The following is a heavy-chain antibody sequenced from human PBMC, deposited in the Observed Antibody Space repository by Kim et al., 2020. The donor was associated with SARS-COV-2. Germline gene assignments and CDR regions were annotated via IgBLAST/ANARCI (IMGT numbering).Heavy chain of an antibody. Sequence: GGSLRLSCAASGFTFSSYSMNWVRQAPGKGLEWVSSISSSSSYIYYADSVKGRFTISRDNAKNSLYLQMNSLRAEDTAVYYCARDKFSGSGSYSLSFDYWGQGTLVTVSS. D-gene: IGHD3-10*01. CDR1: GFTFSSYS. CDR3: ARDKFSGSGSYSLSFDY. CDR2: ISSSSSYI. V-gene: IGHV3-21*01. J-gene: IGHJ4*02.